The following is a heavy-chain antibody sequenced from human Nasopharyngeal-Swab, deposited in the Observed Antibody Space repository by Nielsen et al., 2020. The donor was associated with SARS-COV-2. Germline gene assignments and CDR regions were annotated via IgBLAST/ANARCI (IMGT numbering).Heavy chain of an antibody. D-gene: IGHD1-26*01. V-gene: IGHV3-9*01. J-gene: IGHJ6*02. Sequence: SLKISCAASGFTFSDYYMSWIRQAPGKGLEWVSGISWNSDSIGYADSVKGRFTMSRDNAKNSLYLQMNSLRDEDTALYYCAKDRLYPEVKWGNSMDVWGQGTTVTVSS. CDR3: AKDRLYPEVKWGNSMDV. CDR1: GFTFSDYY. CDR2: ISWNSDSI.